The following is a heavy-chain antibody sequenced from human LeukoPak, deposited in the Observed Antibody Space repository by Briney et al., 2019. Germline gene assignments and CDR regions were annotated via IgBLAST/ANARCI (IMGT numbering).Heavy chain of an antibody. CDR2: IRPDGDRT. J-gene: IGHJ4*02. CDR3: AREQSGTRGWYTVDY. V-gene: IGHV3-23*01. Sequence: GGSLRLSCAASGFTFSTYAITWVRQGPGKGLEWVSAIRPDGDRTYYATSVRGRFTISRDNTKDTVYLQINGLRVEDTAVYYCAREQSGTRGWYTVDYWGQGTLVTVSS. CDR1: GFTFSTYA. D-gene: IGHD6-19*01.